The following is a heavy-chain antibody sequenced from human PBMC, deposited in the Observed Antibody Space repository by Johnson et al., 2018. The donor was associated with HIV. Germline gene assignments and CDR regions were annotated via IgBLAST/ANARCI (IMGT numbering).Heavy chain of an antibody. Sequence: QLVESGGAVVQPGGSLRLSCAASGFIFDDYTMHWVRQAPGKGLAWVSLISWDGGSTYYADSVKGRFTISSDNSKNSLYLQMNSLRTEDTALYYCAKGIMITFGGVIVKPHAFDIWGQGTMVTVSS. CDR2: ISWDGGST. J-gene: IGHJ3*02. D-gene: IGHD3-16*02. CDR3: AKGIMITFGGVIVKPHAFDI. CDR1: GFIFDDYT. V-gene: IGHV3-43*01.